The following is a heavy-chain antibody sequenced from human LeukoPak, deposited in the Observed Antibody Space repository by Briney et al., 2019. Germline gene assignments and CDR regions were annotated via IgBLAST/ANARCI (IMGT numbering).Heavy chain of an antibody. CDR1: GGSFSTYY. D-gene: IGHD6-13*01. CDR2: IYYSGNT. J-gene: IGHJ5*02. V-gene: IGHV4-39*01. Sequence: SETLSLTCAVSGGSFSTYYWSWIRQPPGKGLEWIGSIYYSGNTYYNPSLKSRVTVSVDTSKNQFSLKLNSVTAADTAVYYCARLPSSSWLNWFDPWGQGTLVTVSS. CDR3: ARLPSSSWLNWFDP.